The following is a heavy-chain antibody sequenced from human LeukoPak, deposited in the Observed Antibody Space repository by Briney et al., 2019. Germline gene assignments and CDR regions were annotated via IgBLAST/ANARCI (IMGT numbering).Heavy chain of an antibody. Sequence: QPGRSLRLSCAASGFTFSSYGMHWVRQAPGKGLEWVAVISYDGSNKYYADSVKGRFTISRDNSKNTLYLQMNSLRAEDTAVYYCAKPATKYSGYDEYYFDYWGQGTLVTVSS. CDR1: GFTFSSYG. CDR2: ISYDGSNK. V-gene: IGHV3-30*18. J-gene: IGHJ4*02. CDR3: AKPATKYSGYDEYYFDY. D-gene: IGHD5-12*01.